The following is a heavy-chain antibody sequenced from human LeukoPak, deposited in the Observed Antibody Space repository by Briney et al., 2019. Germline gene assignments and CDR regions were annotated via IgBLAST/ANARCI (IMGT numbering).Heavy chain of an antibody. CDR1: GFTFSTYS. Sequence: GGSLRLSCATSGFTFSTYSMNWVRQAPGKGLEWVSAISGSSNYIYHAESVKGRFTISRDKAKKSLYLQMNSLRAEDTAVYYCAREGIAVAGTGGDYWGQGTLVTVSS. CDR2: ISGSSNYI. CDR3: AREGIAVAGTGGDY. D-gene: IGHD6-19*01. V-gene: IGHV3-21*01. J-gene: IGHJ4*02.